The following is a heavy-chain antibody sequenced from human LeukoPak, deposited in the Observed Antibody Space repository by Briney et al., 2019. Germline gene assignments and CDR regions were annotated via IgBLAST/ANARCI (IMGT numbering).Heavy chain of an antibody. V-gene: IGHV1-8*03. J-gene: IGHJ6*03. CDR1: GYTFTSYD. D-gene: IGHD2-2*02. CDR3: ARGSIVVVPAAISPSYYYYYMDV. Sequence: GASVKVSCKASGYTFTSYDINWVRQATGQGLEWMGWMNPNSGNTGYAQKFQGRVTITRNTSISTAYMELSSLRSEDTAVYYCARGSIVVVPAAISPSYYYYYMDVWGKGTTVTVSS. CDR2: MNPNSGNT.